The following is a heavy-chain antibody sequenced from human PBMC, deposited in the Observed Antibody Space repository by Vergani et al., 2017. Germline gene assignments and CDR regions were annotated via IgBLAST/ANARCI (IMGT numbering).Heavy chain of an antibody. Sequence: QVQLVESGGGVVQPGGSLRLSCAASGFTFGSYGMHWVRQAPGKGLEWVAFIRYDGSNKYYADSVKGRFTISRDNSKNTLYLQMNSLRAEDTAVYYCAKMSSSSLDYWGQGTLVTVSS. D-gene: IGHD6-13*01. CDR2: IRYDGSNK. V-gene: IGHV3-30*02. CDR3: AKMSSSSLDY. J-gene: IGHJ4*02. CDR1: GFTFGSYG.